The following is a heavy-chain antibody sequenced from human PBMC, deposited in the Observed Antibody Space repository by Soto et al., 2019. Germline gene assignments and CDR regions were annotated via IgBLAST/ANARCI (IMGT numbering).Heavy chain of an antibody. V-gene: IGHV4-59*01. CDR2: IYYSGST. CDR1: GGSISSYY. J-gene: IGHJ4*02. Sequence: PSETLSLTCTVSGGSISSYYWSWIRQPPGKGLEWIGYIYYSGSTNYNPSLKSRVTISVDTSKNQFSLKLSSVTAADTAVYYCARGDYAAHYYFDYWGQGTLVTVSS. CDR3: ARGDYAAHYYFDY. D-gene: IGHD4-17*01.